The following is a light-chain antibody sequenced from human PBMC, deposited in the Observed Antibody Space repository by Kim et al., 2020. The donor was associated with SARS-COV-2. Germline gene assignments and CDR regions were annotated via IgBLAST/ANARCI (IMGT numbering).Light chain of an antibody. V-gene: IGKV3-20*01. J-gene: IGKJ1*01. Sequence: APGEIDTLSCGASQSVSRSYLAWYQKHPGQAPRLRICGASSRATGIPDRFSGIGSGTDFTLTISRLEPEDFAVYYCKKYGSSTWTLGQGTKVYIK. CDR3: KKYGSSTWT. CDR1: QSVSRSY. CDR2: GAS.